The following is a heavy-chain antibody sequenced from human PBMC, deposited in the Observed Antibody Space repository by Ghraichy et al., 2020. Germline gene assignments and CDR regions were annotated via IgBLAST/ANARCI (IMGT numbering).Heavy chain of an antibody. CDR3: ARPDYGGNSKAVWFDP. V-gene: IGHV4-39*01. Sequence: SETLSLTCTVSGGSISSSSYYWGWIRQPPGKGLEWIGSIYYSGSTYYNPSLKSRVTISVDTSKNQFSLKLSSVTAADTAVYYCARPDYGGNSKAVWFDPWGQGTLVTVSS. CDR2: IYYSGST. D-gene: IGHD4-23*01. CDR1: GGSISSSSYY. J-gene: IGHJ5*02.